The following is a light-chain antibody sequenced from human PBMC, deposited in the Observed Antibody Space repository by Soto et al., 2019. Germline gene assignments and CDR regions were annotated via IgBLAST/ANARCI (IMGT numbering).Light chain of an antibody. J-gene: IGKJ4*01. V-gene: IGKV1-39*01. Sequence: DIQMTQSPSSLSASVGDRVTITCRASQNITSFLNWYQQKPGKAPKLLIYAASSLQTGVPLRFSGSGSGTDFTLTSSSLQPEDFVTYSCQQSHSTPLTFGGGTKVEIK. CDR3: QQSHSTPLT. CDR2: AAS. CDR1: QNITSF.